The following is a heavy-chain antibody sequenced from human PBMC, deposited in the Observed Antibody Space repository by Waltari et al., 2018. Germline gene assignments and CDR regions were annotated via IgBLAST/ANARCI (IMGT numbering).Heavy chain of an antibody. CDR3: ASPTSIMITFGGDPDYYYGMDV. J-gene: IGHJ6*02. CDR1: GYTFTGYY. CDR2: INPNSGGT. V-gene: IGHV1-2*06. Sequence: QVQLVQSGAEVKKPGASVKVSCKASGYTFTGYYMHWVRQAPGQGLAWMGRINPNSGGTNYAQKFQGRVTMTRDTSISTAYMELSRLRSDDTAVYYCASPTSIMITFGGDPDYYYGMDVWGQGTTVTVSS. D-gene: IGHD3-16*01.